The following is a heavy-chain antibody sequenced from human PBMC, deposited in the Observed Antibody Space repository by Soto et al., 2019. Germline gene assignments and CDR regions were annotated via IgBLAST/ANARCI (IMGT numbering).Heavy chain of an antibody. CDR3: ARSKATARYRFDY. Sequence: ASVKVSCKASGYTFTSYDINWVRQATGQGLEWMGWMNPNSGNTGYAQKFQGRVTMTRNTSISTAYMELCSLRSEDTAVYYCARSKATARYRFDYWGQGTLVTVSS. CDR2: MNPNSGNT. J-gene: IGHJ4*02. D-gene: IGHD2-2*02. CDR1: GYTFTSYD. V-gene: IGHV1-8*01.